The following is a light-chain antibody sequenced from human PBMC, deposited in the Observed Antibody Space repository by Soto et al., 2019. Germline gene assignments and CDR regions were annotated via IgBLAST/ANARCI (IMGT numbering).Light chain of an antibody. Sequence: DIRMTHSPSSLSASVGDIVTSTCRASQTISSWLAWYQQKPGKAPKLLIYDASSLESGVPSRFSGSGSGTEFTLTISSLQPDDFATYYCQQYNSYPWTFGQGTKVDI. CDR1: QTISSW. CDR2: DAS. CDR3: QQYNSYPWT. J-gene: IGKJ1*01. V-gene: IGKV1-5*01.